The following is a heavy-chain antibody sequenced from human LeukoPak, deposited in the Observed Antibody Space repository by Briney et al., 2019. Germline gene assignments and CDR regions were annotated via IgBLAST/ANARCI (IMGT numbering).Heavy chain of an antibody. Sequence: SETLSLTCTVSGGSISSYYWSWIRQPPGKGLEWMGSIYHSGSTYYNPSLKSRVTISVDTSKNQFSLKLSSVTAADTAVYYCARDRYYYDSSGYYPFDYWGQGTLVTVSS. CDR1: GGSISSYY. V-gene: IGHV4-38-2*02. CDR2: IYHSGST. D-gene: IGHD3-22*01. J-gene: IGHJ4*02. CDR3: ARDRYYYDSSGYYPFDY.